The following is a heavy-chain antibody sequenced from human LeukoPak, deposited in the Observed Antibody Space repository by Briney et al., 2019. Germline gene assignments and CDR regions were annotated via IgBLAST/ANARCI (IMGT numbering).Heavy chain of an antibody. CDR1: GFTFSSYA. CDR3: ARDRGSYTVIDY. J-gene: IGHJ4*02. Sequence: PGGSLRLSCAASGFTFSSYAMRWVRQAPGKGLEWVAVISYDGSNKYYADSVKGRFTISRDNSKNTLYLQMNSLRAEDTAVYYCARDRGSYTVIDYWGQGTLVTVSS. V-gene: IGHV3-30-3*01. CDR2: ISYDGSNK. D-gene: IGHD1-26*01.